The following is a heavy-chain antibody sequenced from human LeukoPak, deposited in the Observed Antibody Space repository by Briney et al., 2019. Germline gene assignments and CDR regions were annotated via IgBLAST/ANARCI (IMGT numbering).Heavy chain of an antibody. D-gene: IGHD3-3*01. CDR1: GGSISGNF. CDR2: IYSSGST. V-gene: IGHV4-59*01. Sequence: PSETLSLTCTVSGGSISGNFWSWIRQPPGKGLEWIGYIYSSGSTSYNPSLKSRVTISLDTSKHQFSLKLTSVTAADTAVYYCARVTTIFGVDMYYFDYWGQGTLLTVSS. CDR3: ARVTTIFGVDMYYFDY. J-gene: IGHJ4*02.